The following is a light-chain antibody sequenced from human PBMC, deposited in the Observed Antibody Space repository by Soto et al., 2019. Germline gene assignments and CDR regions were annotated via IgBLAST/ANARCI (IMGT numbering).Light chain of an antibody. Sequence: QSVLTQPPSVSGAPGQRVTISCTGSSSNIGAGYDVHWYQQLPGTAPKLLIYGNSNRPSRVPDRFSGSKSGSSGSLAIRGLQSEDEAEYYCAAWDDSLNGWVFGGGTKLTVL. CDR3: AAWDDSLNGWV. CDR2: GNS. J-gene: IGLJ3*02. V-gene: IGLV1-40*01. CDR1: SSNIGAGYD.